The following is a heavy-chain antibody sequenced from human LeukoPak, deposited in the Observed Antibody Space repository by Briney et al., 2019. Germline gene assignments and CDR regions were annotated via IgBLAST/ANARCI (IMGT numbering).Heavy chain of an antibody. CDR2: IYSGGST. CDR3: ARDGPESMVRGALYYYYGMDV. D-gene: IGHD3-10*01. CDR1: GFTVSSNY. Sequence: GGSLRLSCAASGFTVSSNYMSWVRQAPGKGLEWVSVIYSGGSTYYADSVKGRFTISRDNSKNTLYLQMNSLRAEDTAVYYCARDGPESMVRGALYYYYGMDVWGQGTTVTVSS. V-gene: IGHV3-66*01. J-gene: IGHJ6*02.